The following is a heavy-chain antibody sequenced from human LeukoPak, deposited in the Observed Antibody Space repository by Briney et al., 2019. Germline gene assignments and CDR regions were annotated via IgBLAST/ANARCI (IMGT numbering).Heavy chain of an antibody. V-gene: IGHV3-23*01. Sequence: GGSLRLSCAASGFAFSSHAMCWVRQAPGKGLEWVSSIDISGGSAYYADSAEGRFTISRDNSKNTPYLQMNGLRVEDTALYYCANEVRPNDYWGQGTLVTVSS. CDR3: ANEVRPNDY. CDR2: IDISGGSA. CDR1: GFAFSSHA. J-gene: IGHJ4*02. D-gene: IGHD1-1*01.